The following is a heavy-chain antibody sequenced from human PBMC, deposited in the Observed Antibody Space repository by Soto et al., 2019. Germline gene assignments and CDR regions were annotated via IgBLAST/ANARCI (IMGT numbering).Heavy chain of an antibody. CDR3: ASSYYYDSSGYFPFDY. V-gene: IGHV4-59*12. D-gene: IGHD3-22*01. Sequence: SETLSLTCTVSGGSISSYYWSWIRQPPGKGLEWIGYIYYSGSTNYNPSLKSRVTISVDTSKNQFSLKLSSVTAADTAVYYCASSYYYDSSGYFPFDYWGQGXLVTVYS. CDR1: GGSISSYY. J-gene: IGHJ4*02. CDR2: IYYSGST.